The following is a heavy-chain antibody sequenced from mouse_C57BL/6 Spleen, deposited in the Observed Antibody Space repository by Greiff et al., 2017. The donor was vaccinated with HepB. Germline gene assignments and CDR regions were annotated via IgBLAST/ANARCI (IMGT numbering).Heavy chain of an antibody. Sequence: EVQRVESGPELVKPGASVKIPCKASGYTFTDYNMDWVKQSHGKSLEWIGDINPNNGGTIYNQKFKGKATLTVDKSSSTAYMELRSLTSEDTAVYYCARSGGQLRLPFDYWGQGTTLTVSS. J-gene: IGHJ2*01. D-gene: IGHD3-2*02. CDR3: ARSGGQLRLPFDY. CDR2: INPNNGGT. V-gene: IGHV1-18*01. CDR1: GYTFTDYN.